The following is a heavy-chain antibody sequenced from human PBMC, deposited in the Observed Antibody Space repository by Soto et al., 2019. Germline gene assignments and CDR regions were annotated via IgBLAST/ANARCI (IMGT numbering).Heavy chain of an antibody. V-gene: IGHV3-23*01. CDR1: GFTFSSYV. J-gene: IGHJ5*02. CDR2: ISGSGGNT. CDR3: AKERGDYYDSSGAGFDP. Sequence: GGSLRLSCAASGFTFSSYVMSWVRQAPGKGLEWVSAISGSGGNTYYADSVKGRFTISRDNSKNTLFLQMNSLRAEDTALYFCAKERGDYYDSSGAGFDPWGQGTMVTVSS. D-gene: IGHD3-22*01.